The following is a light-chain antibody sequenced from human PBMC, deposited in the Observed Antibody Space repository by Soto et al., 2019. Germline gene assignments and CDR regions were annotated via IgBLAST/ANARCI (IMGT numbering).Light chain of an antibody. CDR1: SSDVGGYNY. J-gene: IGLJ1*01. Sequence: QLVLTQPRSVSGSPGQSVTLSCTGTSSDVGGYNYVTWYQQYPGKAPKVMIYDVKTRPSGVPDRFSGSKSGNTASLTISGLQAEDEADYYCCSYAGDYTFVFGTGTKLTVL. CDR2: DVK. CDR3: CSYAGDYTFV. V-gene: IGLV2-11*01.